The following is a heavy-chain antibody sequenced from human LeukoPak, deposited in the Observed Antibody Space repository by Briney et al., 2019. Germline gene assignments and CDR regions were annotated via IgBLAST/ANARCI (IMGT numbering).Heavy chain of an antibody. CDR2: VSGTGGTT. V-gene: IGHV3-23*01. J-gene: IGHJ4*02. CDR1: GFTFSNYA. Sequence: GGSLRLSCAASGFTFSNYAMAWVRQAPGKGLEWVSSVSGTGGTTYHADSVKGRLTFSRDNSNNTLYLQMNSLRAEDTAVYYCVKDVLSVAVGSTHDYWGPGTLVTVSS. D-gene: IGHD2-21*01. CDR3: VKDVLSVAVGSTHDY.